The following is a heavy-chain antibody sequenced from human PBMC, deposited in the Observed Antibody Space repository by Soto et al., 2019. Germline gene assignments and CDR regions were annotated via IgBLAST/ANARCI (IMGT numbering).Heavy chain of an antibody. Sequence: ESGGGVVQPGRSLRLSCAASGFTFSSYGMHWVRQAPGKGLEWVAVISYDGSNKYYADSVKGRFTISRDNSKNTLYLQMNSLRAEDTAVYYCAKEDDSGDYWGQGTLVTVSS. D-gene: IGHD3-22*01. J-gene: IGHJ4*02. CDR3: AKEDDSGDY. V-gene: IGHV3-30*18. CDR2: ISYDGSNK. CDR1: GFTFSSYG.